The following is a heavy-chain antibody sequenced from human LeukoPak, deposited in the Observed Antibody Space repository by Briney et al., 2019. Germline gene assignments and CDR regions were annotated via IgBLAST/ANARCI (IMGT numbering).Heavy chain of an antibody. J-gene: IGHJ4*02. CDR3: ACIAAAGLFDY. D-gene: IGHD6-13*01. CDR2: IYYSGST. CDR1: GGSISSGGYY. Sequence: SETLSLTGTVSGGSISSGGYYWSWIRQHPGKGLEWIGYIYYSGSTYYNPSLKSRVTISVDTSKNRFSLKLSSVTAADRAVYYCACIAAAGLFDYWGQGTLVTVSS. V-gene: IGHV4-31*03.